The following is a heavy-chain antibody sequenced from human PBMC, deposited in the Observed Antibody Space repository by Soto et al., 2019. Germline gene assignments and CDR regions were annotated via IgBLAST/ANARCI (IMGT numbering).Heavy chain of an antibody. CDR2: ISYDGSNK. Sequence: PGGSLRLSCAASGFTFSSYGMHWVRQAPGKGLEWVAVISYDGSNKYYADSVKGRFTISRDNSKNTLYLQMNSLRAEDTAVYYCAKKSSRLGIRSYLYYYSGMDVWGKGTRVTVSS. CDR1: GFTFSSYG. CDR3: AKKSSRLGIRSYLYYYSGMDV. J-gene: IGHJ6*04. V-gene: IGHV3-30*18. D-gene: IGHD2-21*01.